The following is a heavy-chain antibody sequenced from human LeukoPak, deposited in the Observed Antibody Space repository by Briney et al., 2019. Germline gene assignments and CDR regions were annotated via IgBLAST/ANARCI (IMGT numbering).Heavy chain of an antibody. J-gene: IGHJ4*02. CDR2: ISSSGNIV. D-gene: IGHD5-12*01. Sequence: GGSLRLSCAASGFTFSNYGMSWIRQAPGKGLEWVSYISSSGNIVYYTDSVKGRFTISRDNAKNSSFLQMNSLRAEDTAVYFCASFQWLRYFDFWGQGTLVTVSS. CDR3: ASFQWLRYFDF. CDR1: GFTFSNYG. V-gene: IGHV3-11*01.